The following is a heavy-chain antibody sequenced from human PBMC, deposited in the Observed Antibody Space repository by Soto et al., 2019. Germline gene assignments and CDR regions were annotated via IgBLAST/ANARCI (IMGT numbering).Heavy chain of an antibody. CDR1: GYTFTSYA. CDR3: ARGSDGSSWYGDAFDI. D-gene: IGHD6-13*01. V-gene: IGHV1-3*01. CDR2: INAGNGNT. J-gene: IGHJ3*02. Sequence: ASVKVSCKASGYTFTSYAMHWVRQAPGQRLEWMGWINAGNGNTKYSQKFQGRVTITRDTSASTAYMELSSLRSEDTAVYYCARGSDGSSWYGDAFDIWGQGTMVTVSS.